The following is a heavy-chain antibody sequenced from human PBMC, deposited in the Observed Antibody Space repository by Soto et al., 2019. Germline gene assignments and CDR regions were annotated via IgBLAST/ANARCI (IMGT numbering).Heavy chain of an antibody. CDR1: GGSISSYY. D-gene: IGHD3-10*01. V-gene: IGHV4-59*01. J-gene: IGHJ4*02. Sequence: PSETLSLTCTVSGGSISSYYWSWIRQPPGKGLEWIGYIYYSGSTNYNPSLKSRVTISVDTSKNQFSLKLSSVTAADTAVYYCARGLPSYYGSGSYYNPFDYWGQGTLVTVSS. CDR3: ARGLPSYYGSGSYYNPFDY. CDR2: IYYSGST.